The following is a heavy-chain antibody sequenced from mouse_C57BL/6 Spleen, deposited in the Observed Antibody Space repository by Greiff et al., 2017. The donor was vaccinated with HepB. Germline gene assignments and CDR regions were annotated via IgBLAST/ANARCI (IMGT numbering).Heavy chain of an antibody. J-gene: IGHJ1*03. D-gene: IGHD1-1*01. Sequence: DVMLVESGGGLVKPGGSLKLSCAASGFTFSDYGMHWVRQAPEKGLAWVAYISSGSSTIYYADTVKGRFTISRDHAKNTRFLQMTSLRSEDTAMYYCARHYYGRSHWYFDVWGTGTTVTVSS. CDR1: GFTFSDYG. CDR3: ARHYYGRSHWYFDV. V-gene: IGHV5-17*01. CDR2: ISSGSSTI.